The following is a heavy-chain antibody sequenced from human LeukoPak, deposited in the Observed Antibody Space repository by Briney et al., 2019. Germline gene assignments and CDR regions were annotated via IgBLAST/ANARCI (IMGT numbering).Heavy chain of an antibody. CDR2: IKPNIGGT. Sequence: GASVKVSCKASGYTFTGYYMHSVRQAPGQGLEWMGWIKPNIGGTHNAQKYRGRVTMTRDTTISTAYMELSRLRSDDTAVYYCARTGGTVTTEFDYWGQGTLVTVSS. CDR3: ARTGGTVTTEFDY. CDR1: GYTFTGYY. V-gene: IGHV1-2*02. D-gene: IGHD4-11*01. J-gene: IGHJ4*02.